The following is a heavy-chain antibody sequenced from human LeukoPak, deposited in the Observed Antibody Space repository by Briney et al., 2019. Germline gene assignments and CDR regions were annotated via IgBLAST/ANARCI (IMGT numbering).Heavy chain of an antibody. CDR3: ASARYSYGFDI. CDR2: IYYSGST. CDR1: GGSISSYY. D-gene: IGHD5-18*01. V-gene: IGHV4-59*01. Sequence: SETLSLTCTVSGGSISSYYWSWIRQPPGKGLEWIGYIYYSGSTNYNPSLKSRVTISVDTSKNQFSLKLSSVTAADTAVYYCASARYSYGFDIWGQGTMVTVPS. J-gene: IGHJ3*02.